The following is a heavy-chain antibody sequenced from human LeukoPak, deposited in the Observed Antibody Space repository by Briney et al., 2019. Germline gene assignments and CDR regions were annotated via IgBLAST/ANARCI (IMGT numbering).Heavy chain of an antibody. V-gene: IGHV3-30*02. D-gene: IGHD4-11*01. J-gene: IGHJ4*02. Sequence: PGGSLRPSCAASGFTFSSYGMHWVRQAPGKGLEWVAFIRYDGSNKYYADSVKGRFTISRDNSKNTLYLQMSSLRAEDTAVYYCAKIPQGYSNTPFLDCWGQGTLVTVSS. CDR1: GFTFSSYG. CDR2: IRYDGSNK. CDR3: AKIPQGYSNTPFLDC.